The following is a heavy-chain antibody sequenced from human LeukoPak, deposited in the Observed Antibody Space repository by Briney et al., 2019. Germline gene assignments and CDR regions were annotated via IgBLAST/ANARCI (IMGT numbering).Heavy chain of an antibody. J-gene: IGHJ5*01. CDR1: GFIFNNYG. V-gene: IGHV3-30*18. CDR3: AKGLGQWLVIFDS. CDR2: ISYDGGNK. D-gene: IGHD6-19*01. Sequence: GGSLRLSCAASGFIFNNYGMHWVRQAPGKGLEWVAVISYDGGNKYYADSVKGRFTISRDNSKNTLYLQMNSLRAEDTAVYSCAKGLGQWLVIFDSWGQGTLVTVSS.